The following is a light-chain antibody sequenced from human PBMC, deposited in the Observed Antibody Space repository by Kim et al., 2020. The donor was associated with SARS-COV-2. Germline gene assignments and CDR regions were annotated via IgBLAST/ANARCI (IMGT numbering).Light chain of an antibody. CDR2: LGS. V-gene: IGKV2-28*01. Sequence: DIVMTQSPLSLPVTPGEPASISCRSSQSLLHSNGYNYLDWYLQKPGQSPQLLIYLGSNRASGVPDRFSGSVSGTDFTLKISRVEAEDVGVYYCMQALQTQLTFGGGTKVDIK. CDR1: QSLLHSNGYNY. CDR3: MQALQTQLT. J-gene: IGKJ4*01.